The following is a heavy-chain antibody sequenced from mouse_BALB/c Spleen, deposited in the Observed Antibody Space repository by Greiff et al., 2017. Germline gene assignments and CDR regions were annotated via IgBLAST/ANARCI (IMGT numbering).Heavy chain of an antibody. CDR2: IYPGNSDT. CDR1: GYTFTSYC. J-gene: IGHJ4*01. D-gene: IGHD1-2*01. CDR3: TRYFFTAGYAMDY. V-gene: IGHV1-5*01. Sequence: EVMLVESGTVLVRPGASVKMSCKASGYTFTSYCMHWVKQRPGQGLEWIGSIYPGNSDTSYNQKFKGKAKLTAVTSTSTAYMELSSLTNEDSAVYYCTRYFFTAGYAMDYWGQGTSVTVSS.